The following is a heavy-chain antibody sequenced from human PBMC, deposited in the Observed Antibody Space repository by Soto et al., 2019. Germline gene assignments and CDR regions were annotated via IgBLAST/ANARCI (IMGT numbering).Heavy chain of an antibody. CDR3: ARQESSSSRGYYYMDV. CDR1: GYTFTSYG. J-gene: IGHJ6*03. V-gene: IGHV1-18*01. D-gene: IGHD6-6*01. Sequence: AIVKVSCKASGYTFTSYGISWVRHAPGQGLEWMGWISAYNGNTNYAQKLQGRVTMTTDTSTSTAYMELRSLRSDDTAVYYCARQESSSSRGYYYMDVWGKGTTVTVPS. CDR2: ISAYNGNT.